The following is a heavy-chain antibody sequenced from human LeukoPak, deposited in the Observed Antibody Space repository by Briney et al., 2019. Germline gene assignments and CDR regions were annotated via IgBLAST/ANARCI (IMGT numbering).Heavy chain of an antibody. V-gene: IGHV1-2*04. CDR2: INPNSGGT. Sequence: ASVKVSCTASGYTFTGYYMHWVRQAPGQGLEWMGWINPNSGGTNYAQKFQGWVTMTRDTSISTAYMELSRLRSDDTAVYYCARERQLYYYGMDVWGQGTTVTVSS. J-gene: IGHJ6*02. CDR3: ARERQLYYYGMDV. CDR1: GYTFTGYY.